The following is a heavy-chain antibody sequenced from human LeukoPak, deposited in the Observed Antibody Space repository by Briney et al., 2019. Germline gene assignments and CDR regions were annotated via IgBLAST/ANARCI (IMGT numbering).Heavy chain of an antibody. CDR2: INPNSGGT. CDR1: GYTFTGYY. CDR3: ARARYCSGGSCYSGPFDY. J-gene: IGHJ4*02. V-gene: IGHV1-2*02. D-gene: IGHD2-15*01. Sequence: ASVKVSCKASGYTFTGYYMHWVRQAPGQGLAWMGWINPNSGGTNYAQKFQGRVTMTRDTSISTAYMELSRLRSDDMAVYYCARARYCSGGSCYSGPFDYWGQGTLVTVSS.